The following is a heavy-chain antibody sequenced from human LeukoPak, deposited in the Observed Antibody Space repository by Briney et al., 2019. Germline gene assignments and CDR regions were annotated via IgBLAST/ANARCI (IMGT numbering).Heavy chain of an antibody. J-gene: IGHJ4*02. CDR1: GGSISSSNW. CDR2: IYHSGST. V-gene: IGHV4-4*02. D-gene: IGHD6-13*01. CDR3: ARGFSWSAGDY. Sequence: SETLSLTCAVSGGSISSSNWWSWVRQPPGKGLEWIGEIYHSGSTNYNPSLKSRDTISVDKSKNQFSLKLSSVTAADTAVYYCARGFSWSAGDYWGQGTLVTVSS.